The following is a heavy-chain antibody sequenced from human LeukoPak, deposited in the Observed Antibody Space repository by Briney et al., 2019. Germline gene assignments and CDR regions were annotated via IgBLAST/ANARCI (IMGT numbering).Heavy chain of an antibody. CDR3: ARGFSSAIDR. Sequence: GGSLRLSCAASGFRFSDYWMNWVREALGTGLEVVANIHRDGSDKLYLDSVRGRFTVSRDNADNSLYLQMNSLRGDDTAVYYCARGFSSAIDRWGQGTLVTVSS. V-gene: IGHV3-7*01. CDR2: IHRDGSDK. CDR1: GFRFSDYW. J-gene: IGHJ5*02.